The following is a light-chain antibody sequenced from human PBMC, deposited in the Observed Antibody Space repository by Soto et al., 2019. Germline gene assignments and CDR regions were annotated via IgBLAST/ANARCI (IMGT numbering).Light chain of an antibody. CDR2: GAS. CDR1: QSVAYSH. V-gene: IGKV3-20*01. Sequence: PGERATLSCRASQSVAYSHLAWYQQKPGQAPRLLISGASSRAIGIPDRFSGSGSGTDFTLTISRLDPEDSAVYYCHQYNSWPRGTFGPGTKVEIK. J-gene: IGKJ3*01. CDR3: HQYNSWPRGT.